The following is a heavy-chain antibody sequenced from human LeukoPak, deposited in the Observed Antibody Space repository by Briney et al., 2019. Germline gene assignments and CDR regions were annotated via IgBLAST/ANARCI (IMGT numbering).Heavy chain of an antibody. Sequence: SQTLSLTCAVSGGSISSGGYSWSWIRQPPGKGLEWIGYIYRSGSTYYNPSLKSRVTISVDRSKNQFSLKLSSVTAADTAVYYCARGRGLMDTAMLTEDNWFDPWGQGTLVTVSS. V-gene: IGHV4-30-2*01. D-gene: IGHD5-18*01. CDR1: GGSISSGGYS. J-gene: IGHJ5*02. CDR2: IYRSGST. CDR3: ARGRGLMDTAMLTEDNWFDP.